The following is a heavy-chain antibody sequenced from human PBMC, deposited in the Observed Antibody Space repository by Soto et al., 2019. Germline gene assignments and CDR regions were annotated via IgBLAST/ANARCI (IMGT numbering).Heavy chain of an antibody. V-gene: IGHV1-2*02. CDR1: GYIFSANY. D-gene: IGHD7-27*01. CDR2: INPHSGAT. Sequence: QVILVQSGAEVQKPGASLKVSCKASGYIFSANYIHWVRQAPGQGLEWLGWINPHSGATNYALKSLGRVTMSADTSASTAYMDLARLKSDDTAGYYCVRAHALGFSNCFDPWGRGTLVTVSS. CDR3: VRAHALGFSNCFDP. J-gene: IGHJ5*02.